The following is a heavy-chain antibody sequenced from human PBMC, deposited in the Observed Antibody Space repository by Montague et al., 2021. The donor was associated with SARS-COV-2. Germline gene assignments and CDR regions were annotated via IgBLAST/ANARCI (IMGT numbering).Heavy chain of an antibody. J-gene: IGHJ4*02. Sequence: PALVKPTQTLTLTCTFSGFSLSTSGMCVSWIRQPPGKALEWLARIDWDDDKYYSTSLKTRLTISKDTSKNQVVLAMTNMDPVDTATYYCARTYYGGRPFDYWGQGTLVTVSS. CDR3: ARTYYGGRPFDY. D-gene: IGHD4-23*01. V-gene: IGHV2-70*11. CDR1: GFSLSTSGMC. CDR2: IDWDDDK.